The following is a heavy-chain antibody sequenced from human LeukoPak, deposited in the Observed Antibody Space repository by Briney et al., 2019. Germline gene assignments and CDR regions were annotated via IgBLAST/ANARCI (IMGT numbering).Heavy chain of an antibody. CDR1: GFTFSSYA. Sequence: GGSLRLSCAASGFTFSSYAMSWIRQPPGKGLEWVSYISSSGTTIYYADSVRGRFTVSRDNAKNSLYLQMDSLSAEDTAVYYCASLRGVNRWGQGTLVTVSS. J-gene: IGHJ4*02. D-gene: IGHD3-10*01. CDR2: ISSSGTTI. V-gene: IGHV3-11*01. CDR3: ASLRGVNR.